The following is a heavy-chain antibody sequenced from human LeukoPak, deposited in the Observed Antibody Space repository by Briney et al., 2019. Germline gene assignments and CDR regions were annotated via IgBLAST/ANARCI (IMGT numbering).Heavy chain of an antibody. D-gene: IGHD4-11*01. CDR1: GDSVSSSSAV. CDR2: TYYRSKWHN. J-gene: IGHJ4*02. V-gene: IGHV6-1*01. CDR3: AGTTDYSSFLAF. Sequence: SETLSLTCAVSGDSVSSSSAVWQWIRQSPSRGLEWLGRTYYRSKWHNEYAESVKSRISITSDTSKNQFTLQLNSVTPEDTAEYYCAGTTDYSSFLAFWGQGTLVTVSS.